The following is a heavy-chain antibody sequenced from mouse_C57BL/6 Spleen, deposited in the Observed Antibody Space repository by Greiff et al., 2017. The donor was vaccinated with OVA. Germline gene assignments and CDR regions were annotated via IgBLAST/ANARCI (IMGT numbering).Heavy chain of an antibody. Sequence: VQLQQPGAELVKPGASVKLSCKASGYTFTSYWMPWVKQRPGQGLEWIGEIDPSDSYTNYHQKFKGKATLTVDTSSSTAYMQLSSLTSEDAAVYYCAIYYDYDGAAYWGQGTLVTVSA. J-gene: IGHJ3*01. CDR3: AIYYDYDGAAY. D-gene: IGHD2-4*01. CDR1: GYTFTSYW. V-gene: IGHV1-50*01. CDR2: IDPSDSYT.